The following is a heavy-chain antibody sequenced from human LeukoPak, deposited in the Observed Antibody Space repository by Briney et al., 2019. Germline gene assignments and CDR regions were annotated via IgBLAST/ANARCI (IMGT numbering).Heavy chain of an antibody. J-gene: IGHJ3*02. CDR2: IWYDGSNE. Sequence: GGSLRLSCAASGFTVSSYGMHWVRQAPGKGLEWVAVIWYDGSNEHYADSVQGRFIISRDKSKNTLYLQMNSLRAEDTAVYYCARVGGSNAFDIWGQGTMVIVSS. D-gene: IGHD1-26*01. CDR3: ARVGGSNAFDI. V-gene: IGHV3-33*08. CDR1: GFTVSSYG.